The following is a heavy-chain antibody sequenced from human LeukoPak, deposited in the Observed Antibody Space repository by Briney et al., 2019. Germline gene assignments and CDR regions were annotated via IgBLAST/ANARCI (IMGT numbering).Heavy chain of an antibody. D-gene: IGHD2-21*02. Sequence: ASVKVSCKASGGTFSSYAISWVRRAPGQGLEWMGGIIPIFGTANYAQKFQGRVTITADESTSTAYMELSSLRSEDTAVYYCAKSAVVTEPLCAFDIWGQGTMVTVSS. J-gene: IGHJ3*02. CDR2: IIPIFGTA. V-gene: IGHV1-69*13. CDR1: GGTFSSYA. CDR3: AKSAVVTEPLCAFDI.